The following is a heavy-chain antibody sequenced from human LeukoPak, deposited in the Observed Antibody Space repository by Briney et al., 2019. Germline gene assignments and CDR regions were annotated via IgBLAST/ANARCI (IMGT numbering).Heavy chain of an antibody. J-gene: IGHJ4*02. Sequence: ASVKVSCKASGYTFTDYYMHWVRQAPGQGLEWMGWINPNSGGTNYAQKFQGWVTMTRDTSISSAYMELSRLRSDDTAVYYCAREGIAAAGFDYWGQGTLVTVSS. CDR1: GYTFTDYY. V-gene: IGHV1-2*04. D-gene: IGHD6-13*01. CDR2: INPNSGGT. CDR3: AREGIAAAGFDY.